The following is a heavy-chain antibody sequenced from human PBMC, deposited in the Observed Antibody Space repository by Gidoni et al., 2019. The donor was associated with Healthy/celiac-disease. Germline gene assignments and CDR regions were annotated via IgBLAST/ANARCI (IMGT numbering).Heavy chain of an antibody. CDR2: ISGSGGST. CDR1: GFTFSSYA. V-gene: IGHV3-23*01. CDR3: AKVYDYVVWSDY. D-gene: IGHD3-16*01. J-gene: IGHJ4*02. Sequence: EVQRLESVGGLVQPGRSLRLSCAASGFTFSSYAMRWVRQAQGQGLEWVSAISGSGGSTYYADSVKGRFTISRDNSKNTLYLQMNSLRAEDTAVYYCAKVYDYVVWSDYWGQGTLVTVSS.